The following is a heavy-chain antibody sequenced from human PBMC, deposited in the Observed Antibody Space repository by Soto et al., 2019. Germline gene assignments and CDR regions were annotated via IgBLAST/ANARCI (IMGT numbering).Heavy chain of an antibody. CDR3: AKDQAGYCSGGSCYPSGMDV. J-gene: IGHJ6*04. CDR1: GFAFSSHG. Sequence: QVQLVESGGGVVQPGRSLRLSCAASGFAFSSHGIHWVRQAPGKGLEWVAFISYDGSNDYYVDSVKGRFTISRDNSKNTMDLQMNSLRAEDTAVYYCAKDQAGYCSGGSCYPSGMDVWGKGTTVTVSS. V-gene: IGHV3-30*18. CDR2: ISYDGSND. D-gene: IGHD2-15*01.